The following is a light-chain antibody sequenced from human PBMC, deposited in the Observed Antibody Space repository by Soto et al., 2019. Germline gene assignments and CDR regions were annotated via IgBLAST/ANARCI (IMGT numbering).Light chain of an antibody. CDR2: AAS. CDR3: QQSYTTLYS. Sequence: DIQMTQSPSSLSASVGDRVTITCRASQSISGYLNWYQQKPGKAPKLLIYAASSLQSGVPSRFSGSGSGTDFTLTISRLQPEDFATYYCQQSYTTLYSFGQGTKLEIK. J-gene: IGKJ2*03. CDR1: QSISGY. V-gene: IGKV1-39*01.